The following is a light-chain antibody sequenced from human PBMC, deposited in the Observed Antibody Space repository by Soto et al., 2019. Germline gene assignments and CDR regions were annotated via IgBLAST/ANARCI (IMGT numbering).Light chain of an antibody. CDR3: QQYNNWPPWT. CDR2: GAS. CDR1: QSVSSN. V-gene: IGKV3-15*01. Sequence: EIVMTQSPATLSVSPGERATLSCRASQSVSSNLAWSQQKPGQAPRLLIYGASTRATGIPARFSGSGSGTEFTLTISSLQSEDFAVYYCQQYNNWPPWTFGQGPKVEI. J-gene: IGKJ1*01.